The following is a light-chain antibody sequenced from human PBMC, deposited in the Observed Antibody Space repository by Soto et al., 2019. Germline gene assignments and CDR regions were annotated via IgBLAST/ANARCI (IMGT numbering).Light chain of an antibody. CDR1: QSVSSSY. Sequence: EIVLTQSPGTLSLSPGERATLSCRASQSVSSSYLAWYRQKPGQAPRLLIYGASSRATGIPDRFSGSGSGTDFTLTLSRLEPEDFAVYYCQQYGSSPPMYTFGQGTKLEIK. V-gene: IGKV3-20*01. CDR2: GAS. J-gene: IGKJ2*01. CDR3: QQYGSSPPMYT.